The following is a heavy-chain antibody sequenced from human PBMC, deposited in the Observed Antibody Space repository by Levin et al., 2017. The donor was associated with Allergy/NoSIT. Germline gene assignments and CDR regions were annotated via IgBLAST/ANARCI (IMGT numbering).Heavy chain of an antibody. CDR3: ARDGRYFDWLPLRCAFDI. CDR2: INSDGSST. CDR1: GFTFSSYW. Sequence: GGSLRLSCAASGFTFSSYWMHWVRQAPGKGLVWVSRINSDGSSTSYADSVKGRFTISRDNAKNTLYLQMNSLRAEDTAVYYCARDGRYFDWLPLRCAFDIWGQGTMVTVSS. D-gene: IGHD3-9*01. V-gene: IGHV3-74*01. J-gene: IGHJ3*02.